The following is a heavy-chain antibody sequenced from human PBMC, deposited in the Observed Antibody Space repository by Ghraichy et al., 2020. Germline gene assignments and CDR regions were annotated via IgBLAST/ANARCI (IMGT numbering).Heavy chain of an antibody. CDR3: ARVGSSYRYDPTFDF. CDR1: GGSFSDYF. CDR2: INYTENT. J-gene: IGHJ4*02. V-gene: IGHV4-34*01. Sequence: SQTLSLTCAVYGGSFSDYFWSWIRQPPGKGLEWIGEINYTENTNYNPSLKSRVTISVDTSKNQFSLKLSSVTAADTAVYYCARVGSSYRYDPTFDFWGQGTLVTVSS. D-gene: IGHD2-15*01.